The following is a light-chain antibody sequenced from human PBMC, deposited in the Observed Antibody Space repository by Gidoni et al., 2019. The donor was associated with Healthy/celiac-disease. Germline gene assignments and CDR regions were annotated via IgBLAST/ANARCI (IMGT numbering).Light chain of an antibody. CDR3: QSADSSGTLYV. CDR2: KDS. J-gene: IGLJ1*01. CDR1: ALPKQY. V-gene: IGLV3-25*03. Sequence: SYELTQPPSGSVSPGQTARITCSGDALPKQYAYWYQQKPGQAPVLVIFKDSARPSGIPARLSVSSPWTTVTLTISGVQAEDEADDYCQSADSSGTLYVFGTGTKVTVL.